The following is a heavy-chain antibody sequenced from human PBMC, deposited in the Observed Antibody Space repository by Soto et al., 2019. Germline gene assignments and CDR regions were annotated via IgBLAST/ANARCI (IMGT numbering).Heavy chain of an antibody. D-gene: IGHD3-22*01. CDR3: ARDSWSRYYYDSGGYYPDY. V-gene: IGHV3-7*03. CDR1: GFTFSSYW. J-gene: IGHJ4*02. CDR2: IKQDGSEK. Sequence: GGPLSLSCAAPGFTFSSYWLSWFRKAPGKGREWVANIKQDGSEKYYVDSVKGRFTISRDNAKNSLYLQMNSLRAEDTAVYYCARDSWSRYYYDSGGYYPDYWGQGTLVTVSS.